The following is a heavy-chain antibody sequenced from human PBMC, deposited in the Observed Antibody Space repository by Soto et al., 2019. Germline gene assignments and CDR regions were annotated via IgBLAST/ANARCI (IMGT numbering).Heavy chain of an antibody. CDR2: IRFDGSTA. Sequence: GGSLRLSCTASGITFDTYGMHWVRRTPGKGLEWLATIRFDGSTARYAESVRGRFKISRDNSMNTLYLQLDRLRVEDTAVYYCVRDRPNTESLTGYFDTWGQGTPVTVSS. V-gene: IGHV3-33*08. CDR3: VRDRPNTESLTGYFDT. D-gene: IGHD3-9*01. J-gene: IGHJ4*02. CDR1: GITFDTYG.